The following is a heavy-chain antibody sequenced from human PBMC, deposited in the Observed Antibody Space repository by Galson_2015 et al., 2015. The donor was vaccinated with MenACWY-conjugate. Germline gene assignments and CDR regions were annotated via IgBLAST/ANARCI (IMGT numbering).Heavy chain of an antibody. D-gene: IGHD1-26*01. V-gene: IGHV5-51*01. CDR2: ISPGDSNT. CDR1: GYSFSTYW. Sequence: QSGAEVKKPGESLTISCKGSGYSFSTYWIAWVRQLPGKGLEWMGLISPGDSNTRYGPAFHGQVTISAAKSISTAYLQLHSLQASDTAMYYCARHPPGGRGMDVWGQGTTVTVSS. J-gene: IGHJ6*02. CDR3: ARHPPGGRGMDV.